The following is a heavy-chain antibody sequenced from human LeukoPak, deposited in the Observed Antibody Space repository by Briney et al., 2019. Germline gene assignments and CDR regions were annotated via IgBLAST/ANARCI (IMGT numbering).Heavy chain of an antibody. CDR2: IYYSGST. CDR1: GGSISSSSYY. D-gene: IGHD1-26*01. Sequence: PSETLSLTCTVSGGSISSSSYYWGWIRQPLGKGLEWIGSIYYSGSTYYNPSLKSRVTISVDTSKNQFSLKLSSVTAADTAVYYCARDPGGYSEDGMDVWGQGTTVTVSS. J-gene: IGHJ6*02. V-gene: IGHV4-39*07. CDR3: ARDPGGYSEDGMDV.